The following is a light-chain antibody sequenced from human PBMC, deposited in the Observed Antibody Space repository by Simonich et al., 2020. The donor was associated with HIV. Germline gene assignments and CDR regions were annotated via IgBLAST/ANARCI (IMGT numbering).Light chain of an antibody. Sequence: QSALTQPASVSGSPGQSITISCTGTSSDVGSYNFVSWYQQHPGKAPKLMIYEGSKRPSGVSNRFSGSKSGNTASLTISGLQAEDEADYYCNSYTSSTTFVVFGGGTKLTVL. V-gene: IGLV2-14*02. J-gene: IGLJ2*01. CDR1: SSDVGSYNF. CDR3: NSYTSSTTFVV. CDR2: EGS.